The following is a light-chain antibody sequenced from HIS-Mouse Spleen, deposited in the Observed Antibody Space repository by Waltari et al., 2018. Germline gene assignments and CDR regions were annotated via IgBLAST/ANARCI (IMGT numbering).Light chain of an antibody. V-gene: IGLV2-14*01. J-gene: IGLJ2*01. Sequence: QSALTQPASVSGSPGQPFTISCTGTSSDVGGYNYVSWYQQPPGKAPKLVIYEVSNRPSGGSIRYSGSKSGNTASLTISGLQAEAEADYYCSSYTSSSTVVFGGGTKLTVL. CDR2: EVS. CDR1: SSDVGGYNY. CDR3: SSYTSSSTVV.